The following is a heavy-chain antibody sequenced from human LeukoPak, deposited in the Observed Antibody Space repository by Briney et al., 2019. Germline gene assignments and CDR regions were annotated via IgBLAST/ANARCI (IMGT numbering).Heavy chain of an antibody. V-gene: IGHV1-2*02. Sequence: ASVKVSCKASGYTFTGYYMHWVRQAPGQGLEWMGWINPNSGGTNYAQKFQGRVTMTRDTSISTAYMELSRLRSGDTAVYYCARDPRSVACRSDYWGQGTLVTVSS. D-gene: IGHD6-19*01. CDR2: INPNSGGT. CDR3: ARDPRSVACRSDY. J-gene: IGHJ4*02. CDR1: GYTFTGYY.